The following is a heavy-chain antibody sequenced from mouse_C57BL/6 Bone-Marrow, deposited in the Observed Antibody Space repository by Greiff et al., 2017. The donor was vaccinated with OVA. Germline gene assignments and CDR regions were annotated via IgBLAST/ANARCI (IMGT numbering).Heavy chain of an antibody. J-gene: IGHJ4*01. V-gene: IGHV1-50*01. CDR3: ARSIYYDYDGDAMDY. Sequence: VQLQQPGAELVKPGASVKLSCKASGYTFTSYWMPWVKQRPGQGLEWIGEIDPSDSYTNYNQKFKGKATLTVDTSSSTAYMQLSSLTSEDSAVYYCARSIYYDYDGDAMDYWGQGTSVTVSS. CDR2: IDPSDSYT. D-gene: IGHD2-4*01. CDR1: GYTFTSYW.